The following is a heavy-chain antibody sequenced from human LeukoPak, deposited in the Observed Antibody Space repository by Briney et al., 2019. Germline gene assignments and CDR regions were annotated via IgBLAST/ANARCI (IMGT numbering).Heavy chain of an antibody. D-gene: IGHD4-17*01. CDR2: ISSSSSYI. J-gene: IGHJ4*02. Sequence: GGSLRLSCAGSGFTFSTYGMNWIRQAPGKGLEWVSFISSSSSYIYYADSVKGRFTISRDNAENSLYLQMNSLRAEDTAVYYCAKGGSTVTTRIRTLKYYFDYWGQGTLVTVSS. CDR1: GFTFSTYG. CDR3: AKGGSTVTTRIRTLKYYFDY. V-gene: IGHV3-21*01.